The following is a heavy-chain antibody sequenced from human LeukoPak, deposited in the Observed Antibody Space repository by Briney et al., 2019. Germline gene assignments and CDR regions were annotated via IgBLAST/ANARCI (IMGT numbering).Heavy chain of an antibody. CDR1: GRSISSYY. J-gene: IGHJ4*02. CDR3: ASGLDYDFWSGPTYYFDY. V-gene: IGHV4-59*01. Sequence: PSETLSLTCTVSGRSISSYYWIWIRQPPGKGLEWMGYIYYGWSTNYYPSLKSLVNISVATSKNQSSRKLSSVTAADTAVYYCASGLDYDFWSGPTYYFDYWGQGTLVTVSS. CDR2: IYYGWST. D-gene: IGHD3-3*01.